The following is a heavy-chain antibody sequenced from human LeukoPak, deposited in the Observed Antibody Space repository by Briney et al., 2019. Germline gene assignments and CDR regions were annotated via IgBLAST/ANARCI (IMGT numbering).Heavy chain of an antibody. D-gene: IGHD2-21*02. CDR3: ARDIADCGGDCYPTYDAFDI. Sequence: GASVKVSCKASGYTFTGYYMHWVRQAPGQGLEWMGWINPNSGGTNYAQKFQGRVTMTRDTSISTAYMELSRLRSDDTAVYYCARDIADCGGDCYPTYDAFDIWGQGTMVTVSS. J-gene: IGHJ3*02. V-gene: IGHV1-2*02. CDR2: INPNSGGT. CDR1: GYTFTGYY.